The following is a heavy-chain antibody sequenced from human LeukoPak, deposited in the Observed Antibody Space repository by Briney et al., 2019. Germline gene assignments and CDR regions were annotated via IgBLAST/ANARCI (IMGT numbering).Heavy chain of an antibody. Sequence: KPSETLSLTCTVSGGSISSYYWSWIRQPPGKGLEWIGYIYYSGSTNYNPSLKSRVTISVDTSKNQFFLNLSSVTAADTAVYYCARAHPDGFNFFFARRGGPFFDYWGHGNLVTVSS. CDR2: IYYSGST. V-gene: IGHV4-59*01. D-gene: IGHD5-24*01. J-gene: IGHJ4*01. CDR3: ARAHPDGFNFFFARRGGPFFDY. CDR1: GGSISSYY.